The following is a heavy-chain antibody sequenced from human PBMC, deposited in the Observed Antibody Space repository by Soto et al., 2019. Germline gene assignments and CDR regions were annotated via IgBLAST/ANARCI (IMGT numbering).Heavy chain of an antibody. CDR3: APQGGGYDSYYCMDV. V-gene: IGHV3-21*01. D-gene: IGHD2-15*01. CDR2: ISSSSSYI. CDR1: GFTFSSYS. Sequence: GGSLRLSCAASGFTFSSYSMNWVRQAPGKGLEWVSSISSSSSYIYYADSGKGRFTISRVNAKNSLYLRMNSLRAEDTAVYYCAPQGGGYDSYYCMDVWGKGTTVTVSS. J-gene: IGHJ6*03.